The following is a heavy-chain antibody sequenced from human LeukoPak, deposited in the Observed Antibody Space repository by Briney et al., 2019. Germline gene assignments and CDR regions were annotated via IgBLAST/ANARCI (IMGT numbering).Heavy chain of an antibody. J-gene: IGHJ4*02. CDR2: ISSSGSTT. CDR3: AKDMHYSSGWYYFDY. V-gene: IGHV3-48*04. CDR1: GFTFSSYS. D-gene: IGHD6-19*01. Sequence: GGSLRLSCAASGFTFSSYSMNWVRQAPGKGLEWVSYISSSGSTTYYADSVKGRFTISRDNAKNSLYLQMNSLRAEDTALYYCAKDMHYSSGWYYFDYWGQGTLVTVSS.